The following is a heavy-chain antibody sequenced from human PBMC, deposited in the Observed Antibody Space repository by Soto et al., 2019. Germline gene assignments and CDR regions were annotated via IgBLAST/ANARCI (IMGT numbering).Heavy chain of an antibody. Sequence: ESGGGLVQPGGSLRLSCAASGFTFSSYEMNWVRQAPGKGLEWVSYISSSGSTIYYADSVKGRFTISRDNAKNSLYLQMNSLRAEDTAVYYCARGQRGGRPYYYDSSGYSPFDYWGQGTLVTVSS. CDR1: GFTFSSYE. D-gene: IGHD3-22*01. CDR2: ISSSGSTI. J-gene: IGHJ4*02. CDR3: ARGQRGGRPYYYDSSGYSPFDY. V-gene: IGHV3-48*03.